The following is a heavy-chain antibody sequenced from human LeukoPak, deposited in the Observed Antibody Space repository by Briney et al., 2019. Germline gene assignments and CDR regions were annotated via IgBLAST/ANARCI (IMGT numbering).Heavy chain of an antibody. CDR1: GGSISSDTYH. D-gene: IGHD5-18*01. J-gene: IGHJ5*02. Sequence: SETLSLTCTVSGGSISSDTYHWGWIRQPPGKGLEWIGTIYYSGSTYYNPSLKSRVTISVDTSKNQFSLKLSSVTAADTAVYYCARRWGGIQLWRLNWFDPWGQGTLVTVSS. CDR2: IYYSGST. V-gene: IGHV4-39*07. CDR3: ARRWGGIQLWRLNWFDP.